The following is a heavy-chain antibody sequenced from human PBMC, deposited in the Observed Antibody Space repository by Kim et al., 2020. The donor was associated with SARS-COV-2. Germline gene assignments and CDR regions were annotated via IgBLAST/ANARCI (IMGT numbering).Heavy chain of an antibody. CDR3: AREHLLWQWVDY. J-gene: IGHJ4*02. V-gene: IGHV4-4*02. Sequence: NSNPSLKSRVTISGDKSKNQFSLKLSSVTAADTAVYYCAREHLLWQWVDYWGQGTLVTVSS. D-gene: IGHD6-19*01.